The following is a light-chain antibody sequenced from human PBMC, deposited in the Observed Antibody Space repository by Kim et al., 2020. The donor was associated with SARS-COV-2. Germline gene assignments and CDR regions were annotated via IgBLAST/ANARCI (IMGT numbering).Light chain of an antibody. V-gene: IGKV4-1*01. CDR1: QSILYSSNNKNY. J-gene: IGKJ2*04. Sequence: DIVMTQSPDSLAVSLGERATINCKSSQSILYSSNNKNYLAWYQQKPGQTPKLLIYWASTRESGVPDRFSGSGSGTDFALTISGLQAEDVAVYYCQQYYSIPCSFGQGTKLEI. CDR3: QQYYSIPCS. CDR2: WAS.